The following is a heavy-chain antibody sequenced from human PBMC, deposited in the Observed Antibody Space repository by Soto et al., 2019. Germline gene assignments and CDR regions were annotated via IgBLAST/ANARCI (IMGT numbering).Heavy chain of an antibody. CDR1: GGSISSYY. V-gene: IGHV4-59*01. D-gene: IGHD5-18*01. CDR2: IYYSGST. J-gene: IGHJ4*02. Sequence: PSETLSLTCTVSGGSISSYYWSWIRQPPGKGLEWIGYIYYSGSTNYNPSLKSRVTISVDTSKNQFSLKLSSVTAADTAVYYCARVRRIQPTKTYYFDYWGQGTLVTVSS. CDR3: ARVRRIQPTKTYYFDY.